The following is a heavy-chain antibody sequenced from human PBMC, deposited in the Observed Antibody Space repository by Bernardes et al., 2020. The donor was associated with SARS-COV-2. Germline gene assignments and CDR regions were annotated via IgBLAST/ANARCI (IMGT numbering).Heavy chain of an antibody. J-gene: IGHJ4*02. V-gene: IGHV3-23*01. CDR2: ISGHSDTT. CDR1: GFTFSNYA. CDR3: AKYYYGSGSYYALDY. D-gene: IGHD3-10*01. Sequence: GRPVRLSCAASGFTFSNYAMSWVRQAPGKGLEWVSSISGHSDTTYYADSVKGRFTISRDNSKNTLYLQMNTLRAEDTAIYYCAKYYYGSGSYYALDYWGQGTLVTVSS.